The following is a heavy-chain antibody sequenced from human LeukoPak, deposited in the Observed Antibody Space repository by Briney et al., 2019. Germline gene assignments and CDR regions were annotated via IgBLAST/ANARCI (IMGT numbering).Heavy chain of an antibody. V-gene: IGHV4-4*02. D-gene: IGHD3-10*01. CDR1: GGSISSSNW. CDR3: ARGGIGEPEGDAYYFDY. Sequence: SGTLSLTCAVSGGSISSSNWWGWVRQPPGKGLEWIGEIYHSGSTNYNPSLKSRVTISVDKSKNQFSLKLSSVTAADTAVYYCARGGIGEPEGDAYYFDYWGQGTLVTVSS. J-gene: IGHJ4*02. CDR2: IYHSGST.